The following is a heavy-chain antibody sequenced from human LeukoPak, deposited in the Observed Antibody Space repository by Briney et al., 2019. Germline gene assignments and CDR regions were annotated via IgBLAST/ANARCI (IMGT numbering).Heavy chain of an antibody. Sequence: GRSLRLSCAASGFTFGTYGMHWVRQAPGQGLEWVAVISYDGSNKYYADSVKGRFTISRDNSKNTLYLQMNSLRAEDTAVYYCARDMMGDWYNWNDVSWFDPWGQGTLVTVSS. D-gene: IGHD1-1*01. V-gene: IGHV3-30*03. J-gene: IGHJ5*02. CDR3: ARDMMGDWYNWNDVSWFDP. CDR1: GFTFGTYG. CDR2: ISYDGSNK.